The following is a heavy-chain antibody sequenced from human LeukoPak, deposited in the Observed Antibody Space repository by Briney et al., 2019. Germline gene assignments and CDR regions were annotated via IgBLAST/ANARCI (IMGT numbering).Heavy chain of an antibody. CDR3: ARDRERGYYYYYMDV. CDR2: ISAYNGNT. CDR1: GYTFTSYG. V-gene: IGHV1-18*01. J-gene: IGHJ6*03. Sequence: ASVKVSCKASGYTFTSYGISWVRQAPGQGLEWMGWISAYNGNTNYAQKLQGRVTMTRDTSISTAYMELSRLRSDDTAVYYCARDRERGYYYYYMDVWGKGTTVTVSS. D-gene: IGHD3-10*01.